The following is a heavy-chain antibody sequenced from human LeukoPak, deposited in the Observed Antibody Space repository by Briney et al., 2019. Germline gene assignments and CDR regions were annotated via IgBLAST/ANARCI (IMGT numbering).Heavy chain of an antibody. V-gene: IGHV3-53*01. CDR3: ARARPGGADTGAIDY. J-gene: IGHJ4*02. D-gene: IGHD2-21*01. CDR2: IYSSATT. CDR1: GFTVSSNF. Sequence: PGGSLRLSCAASGFTVSSNFMSWVRQAPGKGLEWVSVIYSSATTNYADFVKGRFTISRDNAKNSLYLQMNSLRAEDTAVYYCARARPGGADTGAIDYWGQGTLVTVSS.